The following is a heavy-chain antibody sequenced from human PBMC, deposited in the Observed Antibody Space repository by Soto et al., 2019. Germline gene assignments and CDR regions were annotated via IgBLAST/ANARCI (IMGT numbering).Heavy chain of an antibody. Sequence: SETLSLTCTVSGGSVSSGSYYWNWIRQPPGKGLEWIGYVYYTGSTNYNPSLKSRVTISVDTSKNHFSLKLDSVTAADTAVYYCARDPIYYDSTGYGVWFDPWGQRTLVTVSS. CDR3: ARDPIYYDSTGYGVWFDP. J-gene: IGHJ5*02. CDR2: VYYTGST. V-gene: IGHV4-61*03. CDR1: GGSVSSGSYY. D-gene: IGHD3-22*01.